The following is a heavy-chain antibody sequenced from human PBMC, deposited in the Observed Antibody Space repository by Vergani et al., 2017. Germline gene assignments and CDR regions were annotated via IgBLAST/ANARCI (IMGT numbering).Heavy chain of an antibody. J-gene: IGHJ4*02. CDR2: IYYSGSN. D-gene: IGHD6-19*01. Sequence: QLQLQESGPGLVKPSETLSLTCTVSGGSLSSSSYYWGWIRQPPGKGLEWIGSIYYSGSNYYNPSLKSRVTISVETSKNQFSLKLSSVTAADTAVYYCARIPQTSGWYTDYWGQGTLVTVSS. CDR3: ARIPQTSGWYTDY. V-gene: IGHV4-39*01. CDR1: GGSLSSSSYY.